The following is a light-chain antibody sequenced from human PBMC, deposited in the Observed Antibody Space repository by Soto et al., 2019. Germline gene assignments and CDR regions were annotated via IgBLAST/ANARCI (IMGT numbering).Light chain of an antibody. CDR2: GAS. CDR3: QQYDSSPLT. CDR1: QSVSSNY. V-gene: IGKV3-20*01. J-gene: IGKJ4*01. Sequence: EIVLTQSPGTLSLSPGERATLSCRASQSVSSNYLAWYQQKPGQAPRLLIYGASSRATGIPDRLSGSGSGTDFTLTISRLEPEDFAVYYCQQYDSSPLTFGGGTEVEIQ.